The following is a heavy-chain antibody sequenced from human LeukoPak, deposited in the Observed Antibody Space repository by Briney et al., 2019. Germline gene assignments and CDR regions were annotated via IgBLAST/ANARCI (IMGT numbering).Heavy chain of an antibody. D-gene: IGHD6-19*01. Sequence: PGGSLRLSCAASGFTFSSYAMHWVRQAPGKGLEWVAVISYDGSNKYYADSVKGRFTISRDNSKNTLYLQMNSLRAEDTAVYYCARPLAPIAVAGFDAFDIWGQGTMVTVSS. CDR2: ISYDGSNK. V-gene: IGHV3-30-3*01. CDR1: GFTFSSYA. J-gene: IGHJ3*02. CDR3: ARPLAPIAVAGFDAFDI.